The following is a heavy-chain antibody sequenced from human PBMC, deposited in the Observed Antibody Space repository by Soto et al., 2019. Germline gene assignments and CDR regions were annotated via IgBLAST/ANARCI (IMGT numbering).Heavy chain of an antibody. CDR1: GFTFSSYG. CDR3: ARGPDIVVVPAAILIFDY. CDR2: IWYDGSNK. J-gene: IGHJ4*02. V-gene: IGHV3-33*01. D-gene: IGHD2-2*02. Sequence: GGSLRLSCAASGFTFSSYGMHWVRQAPGKGLEWVAVIWYDGSNKYYADSVKGRFTISRDNSKNTLYLQMNSLRAEDTAVYYCARGPDIVVVPAAILIFDYWGQGTLVTVSS.